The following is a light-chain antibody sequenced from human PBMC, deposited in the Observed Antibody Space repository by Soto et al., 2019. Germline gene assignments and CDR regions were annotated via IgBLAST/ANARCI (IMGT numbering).Light chain of an antibody. CDR3: QQYGSSPPWA. J-gene: IGKJ1*01. CDR1: QSVSSSY. CDR2: GAS. V-gene: IGKV3-20*01. Sequence: EIVLTQSPGTLSLSPGERATLSCRASQSVSSSYLAWYQQKPGQAPRLLIYGASIRATGIPDRFSGSGSGTDFTLTINILEPEDFAVYYRQQYGSSPPWAFGQGTKVEIK.